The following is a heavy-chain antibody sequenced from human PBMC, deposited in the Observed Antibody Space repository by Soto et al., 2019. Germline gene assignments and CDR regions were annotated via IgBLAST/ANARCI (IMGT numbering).Heavy chain of an antibody. V-gene: IGHV4-59*01. CDR1: GDSIRSYY. CDR3: ARDEATMVRGIGTFYI. J-gene: IGHJ3*02. CDR2: FSNTGST. D-gene: IGHD3-10*01. Sequence: VQLQESGPGLVKPSETLSLTCTVSGDSIRSYYWNWIRQPPGKGLEWIRYFSNTGSTNYIPSLRSRVTISVDTSNNQITLNLSSVTAADTAVYYCARDEATMVRGIGTFYIWGLGTVVTVSS.